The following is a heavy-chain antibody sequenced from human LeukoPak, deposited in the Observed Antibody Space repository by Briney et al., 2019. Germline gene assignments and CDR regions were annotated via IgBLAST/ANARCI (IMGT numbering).Heavy chain of an antibody. J-gene: IGHJ2*01. CDR2: IYYSGGT. V-gene: IGHV4-59*01. CDR1: GGSISNYY. CDR3: ARSVVTLYWYFDL. D-gene: IGHD4-23*01. Sequence: PSETLSLTCTVSGGSISNYYWSWIRQPPGKGLEWIGYIYYSGGTNHNPSLKSRVTISVDTPKNQFSLQLTSVTAADTAVYYCARSVVTLYWYFDLWGRGTLVTVSS.